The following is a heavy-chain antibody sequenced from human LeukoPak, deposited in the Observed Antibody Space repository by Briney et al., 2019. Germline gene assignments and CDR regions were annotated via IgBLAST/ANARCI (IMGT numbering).Heavy chain of an antibody. CDR2: INSDGSST. J-gene: IGHJ4*02. V-gene: IGHV3-74*01. Sequence: PGGSLRLSCAASGFTFSSYWMHWVRQAPGKGLVWVSRINSDGSSTSYADSVKGRFTISRDNAKNTLYLQMNSLRAEDTAVYYCAIHSSSSHFDYWGQGTLVTVSS. D-gene: IGHD6-6*01. CDR1: GFTFSSYW. CDR3: AIHSSSSHFDY.